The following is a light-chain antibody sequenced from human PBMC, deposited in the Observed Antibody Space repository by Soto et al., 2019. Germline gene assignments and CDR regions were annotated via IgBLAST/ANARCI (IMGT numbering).Light chain of an antibody. CDR1: AAVSSSY. CDR2: DAS. J-gene: IGKJ5*01. CDR3: QQYGSSPIT. Sequence: EIVLTQSPATLSFSPGERATLSCGASAAVSSSYVAWYQQKSGLAPRLLIHDASSRATGIPDRFSGSKSGTEFTLTTRSLEPEDAALYYCQQYGSSPITFGQGTRLEI. V-gene: IGKV3D-20*01.